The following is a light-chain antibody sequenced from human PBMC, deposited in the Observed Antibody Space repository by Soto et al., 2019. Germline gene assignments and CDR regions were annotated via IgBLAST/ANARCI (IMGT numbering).Light chain of an antibody. CDR3: QQYSNWPLA. CDR2: STS. Sequence: EIVMTQYPAILSVSPGERATLSCRASQSVSANLAWYQQKPGQAPRLLIYSTSTRATGVPARFSGSGSGTEFTLTISSLQSEDFAVYFCQQYSNWPLAFGPGTKVDIK. CDR1: QSVSAN. V-gene: IGKV3-15*01. J-gene: IGKJ3*01.